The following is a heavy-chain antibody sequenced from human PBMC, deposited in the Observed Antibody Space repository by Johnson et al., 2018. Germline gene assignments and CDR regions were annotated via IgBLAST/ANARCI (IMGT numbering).Heavy chain of an antibody. J-gene: IGHJ3*02. Sequence: VQLVQSGGGVVQPGRSLKLSCAASGFTFSGSAMHWVRQASGKGLEWVGRIRSKANGYATAYAASVKGRISISRDDSKNTAYLQMNSLKTEDTAVYYCTRRDLVGAYPDAFDIWGQGTMVTVSS. CDR3: TRRDLVGAYPDAFDI. V-gene: IGHV3-73*01. CDR1: GFTFSGSA. CDR2: IRSKANGYAT. D-gene: IGHD1-26*01.